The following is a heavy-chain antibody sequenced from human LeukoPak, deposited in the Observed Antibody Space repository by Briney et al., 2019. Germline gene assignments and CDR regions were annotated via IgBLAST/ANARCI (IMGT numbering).Heavy chain of an antibody. Sequence: GGSLRLSCAASGFTFSSYSMNWVRQAPGKGLEWVSSISSSSSYIYYADSVKGRFTISRDNAKNSLYLQMNSLRAEDTAVYYCARDTVGSSWYPFGYWGQGTLVTVSS. CDR1: GFTFSSYS. J-gene: IGHJ4*02. D-gene: IGHD6-13*01. CDR3: ARDTVGSSWYPFGY. CDR2: ISSSSSYI. V-gene: IGHV3-21*01.